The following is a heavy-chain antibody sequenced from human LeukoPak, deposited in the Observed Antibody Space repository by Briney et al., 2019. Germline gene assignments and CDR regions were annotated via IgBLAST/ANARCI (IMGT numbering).Heavy chain of an antibody. Sequence: GESLKISCKGSGYSFTSYWIGWVRQMPGKGLEWMGIIYPGDSDTGYSPSFQGQVTISADKSISTAYLQWSSLKASDTAMYYCARRRADYGGNNYFDYWGQGTLVTVSS. V-gene: IGHV5-51*01. CDR2: IYPGDSDT. J-gene: IGHJ4*02. CDR1: GYSFTSYW. D-gene: IGHD4-23*01. CDR3: ARRRADYGGNNYFDY.